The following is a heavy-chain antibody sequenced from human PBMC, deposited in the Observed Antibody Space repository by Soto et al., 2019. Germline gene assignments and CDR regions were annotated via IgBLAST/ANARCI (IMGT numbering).Heavy chain of an antibody. J-gene: IGHJ5*02. V-gene: IGHV3-23*01. CDR1: GFTFSNYA. CDR3: AKDAVSGDGVWLLDS. Sequence: GGSLRLSCAASGFTFSNYAMTWARQAPGKGLEWVSSLLRSGSTTYYADSVKGRFTISSDKSANSLYLQMDSLRAEDTAVYYCAKDAVSGDGVWLLDSWGQGTVVTVSS. CDR2: LLRSGSTT. D-gene: IGHD4-17*01.